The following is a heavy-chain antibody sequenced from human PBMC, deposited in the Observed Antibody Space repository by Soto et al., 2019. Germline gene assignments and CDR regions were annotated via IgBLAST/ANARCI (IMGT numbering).Heavy chain of an antibody. J-gene: IGHJ6*02. CDR2: IIPIFGTA. Sequence: QVQLVQSGAEVKKPGSSVKVSCKASGGTFSSYAISWVRQAPGQGLEWMGGIIPIFGTANYAQKFQGRVTLTAEESKVTDYMELSRLRSEDTAVYYCASNDRYCISTSCPYYGMDVCGQGTTVTVSS. CDR1: GGTFSSYA. CDR3: ASNDRYCISTSCPYYGMDV. D-gene: IGHD2-2*01. V-gene: IGHV1-69*12.